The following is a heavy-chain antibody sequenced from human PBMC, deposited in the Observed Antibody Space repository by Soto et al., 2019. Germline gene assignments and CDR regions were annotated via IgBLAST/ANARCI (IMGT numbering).Heavy chain of an antibody. CDR3: ARQGLDYDFWSGRRKSYYYYYMDV. D-gene: IGHD3-3*01. CDR1: GGSISSYY. J-gene: IGHJ6*03. V-gene: IGHV4-59*08. CDR2: IYYSGST. Sequence: SETLSLTCTVSGGSISSYYWSWIRQPPGKGLEWIGYIYYSGSTNYNPSLKSRVTISVDTSKNQFSLKLSSVTAADTAVYYCARQGLDYDFWSGRRKSYYYYYMDVWGKGTTVTVSS.